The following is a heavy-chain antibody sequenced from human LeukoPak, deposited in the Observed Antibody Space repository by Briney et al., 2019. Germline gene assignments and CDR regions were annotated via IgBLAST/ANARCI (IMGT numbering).Heavy chain of an antibody. CDR3: ARDRGWQQFDY. J-gene: IGHJ4*01. CDR1: GFTFSSSW. V-gene: IGHV3-7*01. CDR2: IKADGTGK. D-gene: IGHD5-24*01. Sequence: PGGFLRLSCVASGFTFSSSWMTWVRQAPGMGLERVANIKADGTGKYYVDSVRGRFSISRDNAKNSLYLELNSLRAEDTGVYFCARDRGWQQFDYWGQGTLVTVSS.